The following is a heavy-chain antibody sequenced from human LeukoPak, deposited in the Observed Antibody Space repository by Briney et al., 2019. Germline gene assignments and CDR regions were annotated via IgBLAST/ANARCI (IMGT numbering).Heavy chain of an antibody. D-gene: IGHD3-16*01. CDR2: ISYDGSNK. CDR3: ASGGLRNDAFDI. CDR1: GFTFSSYA. Sequence: PGRSLRLSCAASGFTFSSYAMHWVRQAPGKGLEWVAVISYDGSNKYYADSVKGRFTISRDNSKNTLYLQMNSLRAEDTAVYYCASGGLRNDAFDIWGQGTMVTVSS. J-gene: IGHJ3*02. V-gene: IGHV3-30*04.